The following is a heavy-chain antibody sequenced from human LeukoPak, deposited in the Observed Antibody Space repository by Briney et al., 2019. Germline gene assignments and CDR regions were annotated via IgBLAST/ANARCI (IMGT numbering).Heavy chain of an antibody. V-gene: IGHV4-38-2*01. J-gene: IGHJ4*02. CDR3: ARPAGGRSSPFDY. Sequence: SETLSLTCAVSGYSISSGYYWGWIRQPPGKGLDWIGSIYHSGSTYYNPSLKSRVTISVDTSKNQFSLKLSSVTAADTAVYYCARPAGGRSSPFDYWGQGTLVTVSS. D-gene: IGHD6-6*01. CDR2: IYHSGST. CDR1: GYSISSGYY.